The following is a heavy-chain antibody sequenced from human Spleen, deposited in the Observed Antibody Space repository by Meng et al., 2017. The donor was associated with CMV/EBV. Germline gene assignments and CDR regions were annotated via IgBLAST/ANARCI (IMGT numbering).Heavy chain of an antibody. Sequence: YAFIRYGIRRVRKAPGQGMGWMGRISSDNSRTNEAQSVQRRRTLTTDTSKSTDYMELRNTRPADTDAYFCARDYYDIEGHEYDCFDPWGQGTLVTVSS. D-gene: IGHD3-9*01. CDR2: ISSDNSRT. J-gene: IGHJ5*02. V-gene: IGHV1-18*01. CDR3: ARDYYDIEGHEYDCFDP. CDR1: YAFIRYG.